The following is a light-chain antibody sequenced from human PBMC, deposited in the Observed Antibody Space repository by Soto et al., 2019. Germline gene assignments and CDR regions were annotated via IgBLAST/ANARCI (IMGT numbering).Light chain of an antibody. V-gene: IGKV3-20*01. CDR3: QQHGSSPLT. Sequence: EIVLTQSPGTLSLSPGERATLSYRASQSVSSRHLAWYQQRPGQAPSLLIYGASTRATGIPDRFRGSGSGTDFTLSISRLEPEDFAVYYCQQHGSSPLTFGGGTKVEIK. J-gene: IGKJ4*01. CDR1: QSVSSRH. CDR2: GAS.